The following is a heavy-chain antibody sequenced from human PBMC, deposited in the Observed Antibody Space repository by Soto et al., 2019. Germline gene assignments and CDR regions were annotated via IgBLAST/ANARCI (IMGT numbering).Heavy chain of an antibody. CDR2: IYWNDDQ. Sequence: QITLKESGPTLVKPTQTLTLTCTFSGFSLTTSGVGVGWIRQSPGQALELLALIYWNDDQWYSPSLKSRLTITKDTSKNPVVLKMTNMDPVDTATYFCARSRRITMIGVVSGFDPWGQGTLVTVSS. J-gene: IGHJ5*02. CDR1: GFSLTTSGVG. D-gene: IGHD3-3*01. V-gene: IGHV2-5*01. CDR3: ARSRRITMIGVVSGFDP.